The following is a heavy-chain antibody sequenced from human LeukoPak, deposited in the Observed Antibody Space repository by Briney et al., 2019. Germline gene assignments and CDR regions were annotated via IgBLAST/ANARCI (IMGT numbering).Heavy chain of an antibody. J-gene: IGHJ4*02. D-gene: IGHD2-21*01. CDR3: ARGELFPDY. V-gene: IGHV4-34*01. CDR1: GGSFSGYY. Sequence: PSETLSLTCAVYGGSFSGYYWSWIRQPPGKGLEWIGEINHSGSTNYNPSLKSRVTIPVDTSKNQFSLKLSSVTAADTAVYYCARGELFPDYWGQGTLVTVSS. CDR2: INHSGST.